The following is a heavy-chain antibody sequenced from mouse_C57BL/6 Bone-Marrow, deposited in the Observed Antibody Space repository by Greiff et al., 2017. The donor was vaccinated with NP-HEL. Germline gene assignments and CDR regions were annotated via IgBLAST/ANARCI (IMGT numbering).Heavy chain of an antibody. J-gene: IGHJ3*01. V-gene: IGHV1-54*01. CDR1: GYAFTNYL. D-gene: IGHD2-4*01. CDR2: INPGSGGT. Sequence: VQLQQSGAELVRPGTSVKVSCKASGYAFTNYLIEWVKQRPGQGLEWIGVINPGSGGTNYNEKFKGKATLTADKSSSTAYMQLSSLTSEDSAVYVCAREGSDYDYAWFAYWGQGTLVTVSA. CDR3: AREGSDYDYAWFAY.